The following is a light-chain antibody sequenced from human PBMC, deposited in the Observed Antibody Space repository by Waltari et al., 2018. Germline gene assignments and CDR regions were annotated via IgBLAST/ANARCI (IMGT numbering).Light chain of an antibody. J-gene: IGLJ2*01. CDR1: SSDVGGYND. CDR3: SSYTSSSTLEV. CDR2: DVS. V-gene: IGLV2-14*01. Sequence: QSALTQPASVSGSPGQSITISCPGTSSDVGGYNDVSWYQQHPGKAPKLMIYDVSNRRSGVSNRFSGSKSGNTASLTISGLQAEDEADYYCSSYTSSSTLEVFGGGTKLTVL.